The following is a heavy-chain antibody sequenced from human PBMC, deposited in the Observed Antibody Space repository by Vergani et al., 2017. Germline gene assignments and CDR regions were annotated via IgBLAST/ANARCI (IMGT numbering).Heavy chain of an antibody. CDR2: IYYSGNI. V-gene: IGHV4-39*07. Sequence: QLQLQESGPGLVKPSETLSLTCTVSGGSISSSSYYWGWIRQPPGKGLEWIGSIYYSGNINYNPSLKSRVIISVDTSKNQFSLKLSSVTAADTAVYYCARERRSCSGGSCLDWFDPWGQGTLVTVSA. CDR3: ARERRSCSGGSCLDWFDP. D-gene: IGHD2-15*01. J-gene: IGHJ5*02. CDR1: GGSISSSSYY.